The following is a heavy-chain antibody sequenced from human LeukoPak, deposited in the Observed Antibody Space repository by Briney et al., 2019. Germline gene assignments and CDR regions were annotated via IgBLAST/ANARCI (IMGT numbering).Heavy chain of an antibody. CDR3: ARVVVKMDYDFWSREYWFDP. CDR2: ISAYNGNT. J-gene: IGHJ5*02. V-gene: IGHV1-18*01. D-gene: IGHD3-3*01. CDR1: GYTFTSYG. Sequence: GASVKVSCQASGYTFTSYGISWVRQAPGQGLEWMGWISAYNGNTNYAQKLQGRVTMTTDTSTRKAYMELRSLRSDDTGVYYCARVVVKMDYDFWSREYWFDPWGQGTLVTVSS.